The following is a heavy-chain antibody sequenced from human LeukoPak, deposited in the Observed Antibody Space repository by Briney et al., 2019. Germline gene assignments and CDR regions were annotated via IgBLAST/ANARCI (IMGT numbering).Heavy chain of an antibody. D-gene: IGHD4-17*01. V-gene: IGHV4-30-2*01. CDR2: IYHSGST. CDR1: GGSISSGGYS. Sequence: SETLSLTCAVSGGSISSGGYSWSWIRQPPGKGLEWIGYIYHSGSTYYNPSLKSRVTISVDRSKNQFSLKLSSVTAADTAMYYCARATILRSTPGYFDYWGQGTLVTVSS. J-gene: IGHJ4*02. CDR3: ARATILRSTPGYFDY.